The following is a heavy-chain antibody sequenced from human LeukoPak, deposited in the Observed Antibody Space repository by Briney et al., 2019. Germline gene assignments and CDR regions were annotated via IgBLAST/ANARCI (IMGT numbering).Heavy chain of an antibody. Sequence: PSETLSLTCTVSGGSIRSYYWSWIRQPPGKGLEWIGYIYYSGTTNYNPSLKSRVSISVDTSKNQFSLKLSSVTAADTAVYYCARDRGSLRGYAFDIWGQGTLVTVSS. J-gene: IGHJ3*02. V-gene: IGHV4-59*01. CDR2: IYYSGTT. D-gene: IGHD2-15*01. CDR3: ARDRGSLRGYAFDI. CDR1: GGSIRSYY.